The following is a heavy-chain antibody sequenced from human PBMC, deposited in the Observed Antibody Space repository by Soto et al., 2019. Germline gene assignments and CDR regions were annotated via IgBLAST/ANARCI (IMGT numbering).Heavy chain of an antibody. CDR1: GFIFDEYA. J-gene: IGHJ4*02. Sequence: EVQLVESGGGLVQPGRSLRLSCAASGFIFDEYAMHWVRQAPGKGLEWVSSISWNSGNIGYADSVKGRFTISRDNAKNSLYLQMNSVRGEDTAFYYCAKEASTKVFAFNDHWGQGTLVTVSS. CDR3: AKEASTKVFAFNDH. CDR2: ISWNSGNI. V-gene: IGHV3-9*01. D-gene: IGHD4-17*01.